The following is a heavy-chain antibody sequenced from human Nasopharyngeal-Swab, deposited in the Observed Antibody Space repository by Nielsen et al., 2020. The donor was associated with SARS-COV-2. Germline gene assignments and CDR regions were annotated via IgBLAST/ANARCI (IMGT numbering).Heavy chain of an antibody. V-gene: IGHV4-31*03. Sequence: LSLTCTVSGGSISSGGYYWSWIRQHPGKGLEWIGYIYYSGSTYYNPSLKSRVTISVDTSKNQFSLKLSSVTAADTAVYYCARSITIFGVVGANWFDPWGQGTLVTVSS. D-gene: IGHD3-3*01. CDR3: ARSITIFGVVGANWFDP. CDR1: GGSISSGGYY. CDR2: IYYSGST. J-gene: IGHJ5*02.